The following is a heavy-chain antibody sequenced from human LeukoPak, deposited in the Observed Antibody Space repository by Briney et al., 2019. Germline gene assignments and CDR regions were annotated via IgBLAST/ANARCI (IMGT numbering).Heavy chain of an antibody. J-gene: IGHJ4*02. CDR1: GFTFSNYP. D-gene: IGHD2/OR15-2a*01. CDR2: ISHDGGKQ. Sequence: GGSLRLSCAASGFTFSNYPMFWVRQAPAKGLEWVSIISHDGGKQNYSDSVRGRFTISRDNSENTVFLQMNSLRPDDTAVYYCARGVSALGYWGQGTLVTVSS. CDR3: ARGVSALGY. V-gene: IGHV3-30-3*01.